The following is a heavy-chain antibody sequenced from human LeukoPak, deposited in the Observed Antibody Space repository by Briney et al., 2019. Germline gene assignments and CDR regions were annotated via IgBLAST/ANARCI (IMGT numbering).Heavy chain of an antibody. CDR1: GFTFSSYW. D-gene: IGHD1-26*01. J-gene: IGHJ4*02. CDR3: ARGYWQLGY. Sequence: GGSLRLSCAVSGFTFSSYWMSWVRQAPGKGLEWVANIKQDGSEKYYVDSVKGRFTISRDNAKNSLYLQMNSLRAEDTAVYYCARGYWQLGYWGQGTLVTVSP. CDR2: IKQDGSEK. V-gene: IGHV3-7*01.